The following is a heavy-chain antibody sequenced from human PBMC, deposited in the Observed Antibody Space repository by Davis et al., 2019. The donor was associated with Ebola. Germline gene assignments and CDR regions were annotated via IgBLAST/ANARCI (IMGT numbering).Heavy chain of an antibody. J-gene: IGHJ5*02. Sequence: PSETLSLTCTVSGGSISSYYWSWIRQPPGKGLEWIGYIYYSGSTNYNPSLKSRVTISVDTSKNQFSLKLSSVTAADTAVYYCARGDSGWYVGWFDPWGQGTLVTVSS. V-gene: IGHV4-59*01. CDR3: ARGDSGWYVGWFDP. CDR2: IYYSGST. CDR1: GGSISSYY. D-gene: IGHD6-19*01.